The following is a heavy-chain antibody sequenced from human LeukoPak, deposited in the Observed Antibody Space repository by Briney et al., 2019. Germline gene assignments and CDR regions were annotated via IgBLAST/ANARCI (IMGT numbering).Heavy chain of an antibody. V-gene: IGHV3-30*02. J-gene: IGHJ5*02. CDR1: GFTFSSYG. CDR3: ANFWGATDEGFDP. CDR2: IRYDGSNK. D-gene: IGHD1-26*01. Sequence: PGGSLRLSCAASGFTFSSYGMHWVRQAPGKGLEWVAFIRYDGSNKYYADSVKGRFTISRDNSKNTLYLQMNSLRAEDTAVYYCANFWGATDEGFDPWGQGTLVTVSS.